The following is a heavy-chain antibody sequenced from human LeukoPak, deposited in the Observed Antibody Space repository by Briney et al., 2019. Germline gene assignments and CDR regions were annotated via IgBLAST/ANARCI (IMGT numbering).Heavy chain of an antibody. CDR1: GFTFSSYA. D-gene: IGHD3-16*01. J-gene: IGHJ5*02. V-gene: IGHV3-30-3*01. CDR2: ISYDGSNK. Sequence: GGSLRLSCAASGFTFSSYAMHWVRQAPGKGLEWVAVISYDGSNKYYADSVKGRFTISRDNSKNTLYLQMNSLRAEDTAVYYCAREVAYSSNWFDPWGQGTLVTVSS. CDR3: AREVAYSSNWFDP.